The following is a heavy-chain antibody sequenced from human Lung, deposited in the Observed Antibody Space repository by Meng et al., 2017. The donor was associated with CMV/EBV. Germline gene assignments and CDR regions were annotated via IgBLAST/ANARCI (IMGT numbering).Heavy chain of an antibody. Sequence: GGSLRLXCAASGFTFKRYRMDWVRQAPGKGLEWVSAISSSSSLFYYIDSVQGRFTISRDNAKNLLYLQMNSLRVEDTAVSYCARYGTFEKKGAFDYWGQGXLVTVSS. CDR2: ISSSSSLF. D-gene: IGHD1-14*01. V-gene: IGHV3-21*01. CDR1: GFTFKRYR. J-gene: IGHJ4*02. CDR3: ARYGTFEKKGAFDY.